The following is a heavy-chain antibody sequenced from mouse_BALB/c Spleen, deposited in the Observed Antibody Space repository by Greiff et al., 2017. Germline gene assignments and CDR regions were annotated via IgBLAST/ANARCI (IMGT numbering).Heavy chain of an antibody. D-gene: IGHD3-2*02. CDR3: AREGFVRFAY. CDR2: ISSGGGNT. Sequence: EVQRVESGGGLVKPGGSLKLSCAASGFTFSSYTMSWVRQTPEKRLEWVATISSGGGNTYYPDSVKGRFTISRDNAKNNLYLQMSSLRSEDTALYYCAREGFVRFAYWGQGTLVTVSA. V-gene: IGHV5-9*03. CDR1: GFTFSSYT. J-gene: IGHJ3*01.